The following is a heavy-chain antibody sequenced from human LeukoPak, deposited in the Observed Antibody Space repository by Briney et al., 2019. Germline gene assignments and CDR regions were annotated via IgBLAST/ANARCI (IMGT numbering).Heavy chain of an antibody. J-gene: IGHJ4*02. CDR1: GFTFSSYG. Sequence: GRSLRLSCAASGFTFSSYGMHWVRQAPGKGLEWVAVISYDGSNKYYADSVKGRFTISRDNSKDTLYVQMNSLRAEDTAVYYCAKGSSSSRPYYFDYWGQGTLVTVSS. CDR2: ISYDGSNK. V-gene: IGHV3-30*18. CDR3: AKGSSSSRPYYFDY. D-gene: IGHD6-6*01.